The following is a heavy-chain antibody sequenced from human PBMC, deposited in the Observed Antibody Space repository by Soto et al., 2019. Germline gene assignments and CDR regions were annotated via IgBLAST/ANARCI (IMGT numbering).Heavy chain of an antibody. CDR3: ARWYYDFWSGYSYGMDV. CDR1: GFTFSSYA. V-gene: IGHV3-30-3*01. CDR2: ISYDGSNK. D-gene: IGHD3-3*01. J-gene: IGHJ6*02. Sequence: VGSLRLSCAASGFTFSSYAMHWVRQAPGKGLEWVAVISYDGSNKYYADSVKGRFTISRDNSKNTLYLQMNSLRAEDTAVYYCARWYYDFWSGYSYGMDVWGQGTTVTVSS.